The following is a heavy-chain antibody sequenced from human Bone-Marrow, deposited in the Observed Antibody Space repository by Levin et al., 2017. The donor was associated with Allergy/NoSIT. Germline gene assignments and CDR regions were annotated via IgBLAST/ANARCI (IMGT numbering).Heavy chain of an antibody. J-gene: IGHJ5*01. CDR1: GFNFNSYG. Sequence: PGGSLRLSCVTSGFNFNSYGMHWVRQAPGKGLEWVALIWFDGSNKYYGDSVKGRFTISGDKSKNTLYLQMNSLRADDTAIYYCARDFGGQQLVYWFDSWGQGTLVTVST. CDR2: IWFDGSNK. V-gene: IGHV3-33*01. CDR3: ARDFGGQQLVYWFDS. D-gene: IGHD6-13*01.